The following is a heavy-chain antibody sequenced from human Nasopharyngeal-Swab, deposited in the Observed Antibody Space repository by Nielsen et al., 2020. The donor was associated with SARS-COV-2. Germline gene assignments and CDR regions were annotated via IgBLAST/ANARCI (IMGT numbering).Heavy chain of an antibody. Sequence: SETLSLTCTVSGGSISSSSYYWGWIRQPPGKGLEWIGSIYYSGSTYYNPSLKSRVTISVDTSKNQFSLKLSSVTAADTAVYYCARGSYDILTGSVFVFDYWGQGTLVTVSS. J-gene: IGHJ4*02. D-gene: IGHD3-9*01. CDR1: GGSISSSSYY. V-gene: IGHV4-39*07. CDR2: IYYSGST. CDR3: ARGSYDILTGSVFVFDY.